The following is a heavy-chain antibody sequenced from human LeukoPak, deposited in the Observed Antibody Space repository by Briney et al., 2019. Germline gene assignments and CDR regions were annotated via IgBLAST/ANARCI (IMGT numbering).Heavy chain of an antibody. V-gene: IGHV4-38-2*02. CDR1: GYSISSGYY. Sequence: SETLSLTRTVSGYSISSGYYWGWIRQPPGEGLEWIGSIYHSGSTYYNPSLKSRVTISVDTSKNQFSLKLSSVTAADTAVYYCASDSRAVAGFDPWGQGTLVTVSS. CDR3: ASDSRAVAGFDP. J-gene: IGHJ5*02. D-gene: IGHD6-19*01. CDR2: IYHSGST.